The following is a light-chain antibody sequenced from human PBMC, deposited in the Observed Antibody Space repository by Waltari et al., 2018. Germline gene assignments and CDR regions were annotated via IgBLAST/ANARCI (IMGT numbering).Light chain of an antibody. Sequence: EIVLTHSPATLSLSPGERATLTCRASQSVSSYLAWYQQKPGQAPRLLIYDASNRDTGIPARFSGSGSGTDFTLTISSLEPEDFAVYYCQQRSNWLLTFGPGTKVDIK. CDR2: DAS. J-gene: IGKJ3*01. V-gene: IGKV3-11*01. CDR1: QSVSSY. CDR3: QQRSNWLLT.